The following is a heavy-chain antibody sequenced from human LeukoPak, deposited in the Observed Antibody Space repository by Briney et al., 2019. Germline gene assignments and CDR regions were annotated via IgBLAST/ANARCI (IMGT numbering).Heavy chain of an antibody. CDR1: GGSFSGYS. CDR3: ARGGDDSSGYWMAFDI. D-gene: IGHD3-22*01. V-gene: IGHV4-30-2*01. Sequence: SETLSLTCAVYGGSFSGYSWSWIRQPPGKGLEWIGYIYHSGSTYYNPSLKSRVTISVDRSKNQFSLKLSSVTAADTAVYYCARGGDDSSGYWMAFDIWGQGTMVTVSS. J-gene: IGHJ3*02. CDR2: IYHSGST.